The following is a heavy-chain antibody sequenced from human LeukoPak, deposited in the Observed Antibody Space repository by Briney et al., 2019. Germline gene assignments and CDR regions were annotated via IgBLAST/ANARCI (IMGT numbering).Heavy chain of an antibody. CDR2: IPSDGSNN. Sequence: PGGSLRLSCAASGVTFSRHVMHWVRQAPGKGLEWVAFIPSDGSNNYYADSVKGRFTISRDNSKNTLYLQMNSLRAEDTAVYYCAKDPGTYYDFWSGYRIYWGQGTLVTVSS. CDR3: AKDPGTYYDFWSGYRIY. J-gene: IGHJ4*02. CDR1: GVTFSRHV. V-gene: IGHV3-30*02. D-gene: IGHD3-3*01.